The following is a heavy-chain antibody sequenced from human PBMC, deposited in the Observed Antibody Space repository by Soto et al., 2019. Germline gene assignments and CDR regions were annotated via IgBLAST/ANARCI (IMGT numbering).Heavy chain of an antibody. CDR3: ARLGVNYDFLSGYYNVNHYYGIDV. J-gene: IGHJ6*02. V-gene: IGHV5-10-1*01. Sequence: PGESLKISCKGSGYSFTSYWIIWVRQMPGKGLEWMGRIDPSDSYTNYSPSFQGHVTISADKSISTAYLQWSSLKASDTAMYYCARLGVNYDFLSGYYNVNHYYGIDVWGQGTAVTVYS. CDR1: GYSFTSYW. D-gene: IGHD3-3*01. CDR2: IDPSDSYT.